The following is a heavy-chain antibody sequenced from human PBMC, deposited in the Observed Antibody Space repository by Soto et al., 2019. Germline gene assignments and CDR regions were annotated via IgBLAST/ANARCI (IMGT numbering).Heavy chain of an antibody. Sequence: GGSLRLSCAASGFTFSSYWMHWVRQAPGKGLVWVSHINSDGSYTTYADSVKGRFTISRDNAKNMLYLQMNSLRAEDTAVYYCARGALQSHNWNYPYYYYMDVWGKGTTVTVSS. V-gene: IGHV3-74*01. CDR2: INSDGSYT. CDR3: ARGALQSHNWNYPYYYYMDV. J-gene: IGHJ6*03. CDR1: GFTFSSYW. D-gene: IGHD1-7*01.